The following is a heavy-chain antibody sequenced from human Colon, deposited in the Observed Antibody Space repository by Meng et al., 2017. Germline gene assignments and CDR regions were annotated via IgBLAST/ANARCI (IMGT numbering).Heavy chain of an antibody. D-gene: IGHD3-16*01. J-gene: IGHJ4*02. V-gene: IGHV3-74*01. CDR1: GFTFSRFW. CDR3: GRDSFGPEDD. Sequence: GGSLRLSCAGSGFTFSRFWMHWVRQAPGKGLVWVSRINPGGTTTNYADSVKGRFTISRDNAKNTLYLQMNSLRAEDTAVYYCGRDSFGPEDDWGQGTRVT. CDR2: INPGGTTT.